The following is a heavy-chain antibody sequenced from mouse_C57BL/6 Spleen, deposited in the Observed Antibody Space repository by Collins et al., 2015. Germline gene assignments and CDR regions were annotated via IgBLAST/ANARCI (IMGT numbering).Heavy chain of an antibody. CDR3: TRLEAYYYGSSLYYFDD. V-gene: IGHV1-15*01. J-gene: IGHJ2*01. D-gene: IGHD1-1*01. CDR2: IDPENGGT. CDR1: GYTFTDYE. Sequence: QVQLQQSGAELVRPGASVTLSCKASGYTFTDYEIHWVKQTPVHGLEWIGAIDPENGGTAYNQKFKGKAILTADKSSSTAYMELRSLASEDSAVYYCTRLEAYYYGSSLYYFDDWGQGTTLTVSS.